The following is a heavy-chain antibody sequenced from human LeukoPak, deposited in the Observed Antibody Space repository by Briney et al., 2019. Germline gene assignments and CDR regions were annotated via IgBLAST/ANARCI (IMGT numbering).Heavy chain of an antibody. D-gene: IGHD6-19*01. J-gene: IGHJ4*02. CDR1: GFTVSSNY. CDR2: IYGGGST. V-gene: IGHV3-53*01. CDR3: AKDPMGQMGYSSGSGNDY. Sequence: PGGSLRLSCAASGFTVSSNYMSWVRQAPGKGLEWVSIIYGGGSTYYADSVKGRFTISRDNSKNTLYLQMNSLRAEDTAVYYCAKDPMGQMGYSSGSGNDYWGQGTLVTVSS.